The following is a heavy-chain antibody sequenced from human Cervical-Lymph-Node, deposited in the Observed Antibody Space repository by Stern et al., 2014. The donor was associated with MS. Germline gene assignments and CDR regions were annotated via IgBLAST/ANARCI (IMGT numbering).Heavy chain of an antibody. CDR2: IYPGDSDS. CDR1: GYNFINYW. J-gene: IGHJ4*02. CDR3: ARWSVACDS. Sequence: MQLVQSGAELKKPGESLKISCKTSGYNFINYWIAWVRQVPGKGLGWIGIIYPGDSDSRYSPSFQGHVTISVDMSITTAYLQWNSLKASVTAVYYCARWSVACDSWGQGALITVSS. D-gene: IGHD2-21*01. V-gene: IGHV5-51*03.